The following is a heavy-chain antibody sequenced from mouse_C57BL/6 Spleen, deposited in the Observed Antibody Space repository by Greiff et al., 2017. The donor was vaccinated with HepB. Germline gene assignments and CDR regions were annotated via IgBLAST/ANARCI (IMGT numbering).Heavy chain of an antibody. D-gene: IGHD1-1*01. V-gene: IGHV1-18*01. CDR2: INPNNGGT. J-gene: IGHJ2*01. CDR1: GYTFTVYY. CDR3: ARNYGSSYDY. Sequence: VQLQQSGPELVKPGASVTISCTASGYTFTVYYMPWVQQSHGKCLELIGDINPNNGGTIYNQKFKGKATLTVDKSSSTAYMELRSLTSEDTAVYYCARNYGSSYDYWGQGTTLTVSS.